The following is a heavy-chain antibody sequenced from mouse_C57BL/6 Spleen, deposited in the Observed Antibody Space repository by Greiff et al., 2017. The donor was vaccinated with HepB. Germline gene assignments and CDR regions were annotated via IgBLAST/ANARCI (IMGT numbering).Heavy chain of an antibody. CDR2: ISYDGSN. CDR3: ARGYGSSYAMDY. V-gene: IGHV3-6*01. CDR1: GYSITSGYY. J-gene: IGHJ4*01. Sequence: EVQLQESGPGLVKPSQSLSLTCSVTGYSITSGYYWNWIRQFPGNKLEWMGYISYDGSNNYNPSLKNRISITRDTSKNQFFLKLNSMTTEDTATYYCARGYGSSYAMDYWGQGTSVTVSS. D-gene: IGHD1-1*01.